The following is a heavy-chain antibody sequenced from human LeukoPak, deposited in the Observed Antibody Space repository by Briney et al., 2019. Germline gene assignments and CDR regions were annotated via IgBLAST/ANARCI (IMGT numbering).Heavy chain of an antibody. CDR2: IRNSGTTI. Sequence: GGSLRLSCVASGFTFSSYEMNWVRQAPGKGLEWISYIRNSGTTIYYTDSVKGRFTISRDDAKNSLYLQMNSLRAEDTAVYYCAKVRWDNSGWYYLDSWGQGTLVTVSS. V-gene: IGHV3-48*03. D-gene: IGHD6-19*01. CDR1: GFTFSSYE. J-gene: IGHJ4*02. CDR3: AKVRWDNSGWYYLDS.